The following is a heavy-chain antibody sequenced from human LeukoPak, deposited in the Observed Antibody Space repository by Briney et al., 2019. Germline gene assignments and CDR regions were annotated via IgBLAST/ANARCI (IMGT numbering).Heavy chain of an antibody. V-gene: IGHV3-7*01. CDR2: IKQDGSEK. J-gene: IGHJ6*02. CDR1: GFTFSSYW. Sequence: GGSLRLSCAASGFTFSSYWMSWVRQAPGKGLEWVANIKQDGSEKYYVDSVKGRFTISRDNAKNSLYLQMNSLRAEDTAVYYCARATYYDFWSGYWSSSDYYGMDVWGQGTTATVSS. D-gene: IGHD3-3*01. CDR3: ARATYYDFWSGYWSSSDYYGMDV.